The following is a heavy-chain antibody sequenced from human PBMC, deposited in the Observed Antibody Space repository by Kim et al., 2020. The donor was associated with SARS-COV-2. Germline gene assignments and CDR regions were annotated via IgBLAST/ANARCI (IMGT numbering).Heavy chain of an antibody. J-gene: IGHJ4*02. Sequence: ASVKVSCKASGYVFSAYVINWVRQAPGQGLEWMGRITTYNGKANYAPRLHGRVTLTTDMSTTTVYMELTSLTSDDTAVYYCGRVGEDYYDFNGYRTNTIDKWGQGTLVTVSS. CDR2: ITTYNGKA. CDR1: GYVFSAYV. V-gene: IGHV1-18*04. CDR3: GRVGEDYYDFNGYRTNTIDK. D-gene: IGHD3-22*01.